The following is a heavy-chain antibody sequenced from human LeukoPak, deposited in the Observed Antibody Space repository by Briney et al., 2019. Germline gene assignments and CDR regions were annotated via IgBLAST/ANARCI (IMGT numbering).Heavy chain of an antibody. J-gene: IGHJ4*02. CDR3: ARDGPAMVPLDY. Sequence: GGSLRLSCAASGFSFSSYWMHWVRQAPGKGLVWVSRINSDGSSTSYADSEKGRFTISRDNAKNTLSLQMNSLRVEDTAVYYCARDGPAMVPLDYWGQGTLVTVSS. CDR1: GFSFSSYW. D-gene: IGHD5-18*01. V-gene: IGHV3-74*01. CDR2: INSDGSST.